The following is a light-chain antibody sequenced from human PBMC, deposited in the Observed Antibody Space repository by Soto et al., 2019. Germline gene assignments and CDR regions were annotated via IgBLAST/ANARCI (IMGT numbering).Light chain of an antibody. Sequence: DIQMTLSPSTLPAYVGDRVTITCRASQSISSWLAWYQQKPGKAPNLLIYDAASLEAGVPSRFSGSGTGTEFTLTINSLQPTDFATYYCQQYNSYPWTFGQGTKVDIK. CDR1: QSISSW. CDR3: QQYNSYPWT. V-gene: IGKV1-5*01. J-gene: IGKJ1*01. CDR2: DAA.